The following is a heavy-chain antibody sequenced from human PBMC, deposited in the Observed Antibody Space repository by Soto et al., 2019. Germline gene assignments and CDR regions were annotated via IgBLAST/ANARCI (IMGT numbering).Heavy chain of an antibody. CDR3: ARIKGGFLYYYYGMDV. Sequence: PGESLKISCKGSGYSFTIYWIGWVRQMPGKGLEWMGIIYPGDSDTRYSPSFQGQVTISADKSISTAYLQWSSLKASDTAMYYCARIKGGFLYYYYGMDVWGQGTTVTVSS. CDR1: GYSFTIYW. V-gene: IGHV5-51*01. CDR2: IYPGDSDT. D-gene: IGHD5-12*01. J-gene: IGHJ6*02.